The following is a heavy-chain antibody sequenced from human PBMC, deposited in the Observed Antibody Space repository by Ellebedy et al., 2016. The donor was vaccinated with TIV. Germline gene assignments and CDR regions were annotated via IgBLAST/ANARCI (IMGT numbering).Heavy chain of an antibody. Sequence: GSLRLSXAVSGGSISSSNWWSWVRQPPGKGLEWIGEIYHSGSTNYNPSLKSRVTISVDKSKNQFSLKLSSVTAADTAVYYCARGGTSNWFDPWGQGTLVTVSS. CDR3: ARGGTSNWFDP. V-gene: IGHV4-4*02. J-gene: IGHJ5*02. CDR2: IYHSGST. CDR1: GGSISSSNW. D-gene: IGHD1-26*01.